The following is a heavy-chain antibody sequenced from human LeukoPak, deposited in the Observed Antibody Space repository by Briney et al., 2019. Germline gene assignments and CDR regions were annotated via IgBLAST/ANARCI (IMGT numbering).Heavy chain of an antibody. V-gene: IGHV4-59*08. D-gene: IGHD3-10*01. J-gene: IGHJ3*02. CDR2: THYTETG. CDR3: ARQRGSVGAFEI. Sequence: SETLSLTCAVYGGSFSGYYWSWVRQPPGKGLERIAYTHYTETGDYNPSLKSRLTISLDTSKNQFSLELTSVTAADTAVYYCARQRGSVGAFEIWGPGTIVTVSS. CDR1: GGSFSGYY.